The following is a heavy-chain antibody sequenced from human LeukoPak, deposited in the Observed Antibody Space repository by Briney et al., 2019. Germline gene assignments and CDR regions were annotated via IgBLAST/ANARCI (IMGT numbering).Heavy chain of an antibody. Sequence: SETLSLTCTVSGGSISTSTYYWAWIRQPAGKGLEWIGRIYTYESPNYNPSLKSRVTISVDTSKNQFSLKLTSVTAADTAVYFCARAPGGRRAYYMDVRGKGTTVTISS. V-gene: IGHV4-61*02. J-gene: IGHJ6*03. D-gene: IGHD3-16*01. CDR3: ARAPGGRRAYYMDV. CDR2: IYTYESP. CDR1: GGSISTSTYY.